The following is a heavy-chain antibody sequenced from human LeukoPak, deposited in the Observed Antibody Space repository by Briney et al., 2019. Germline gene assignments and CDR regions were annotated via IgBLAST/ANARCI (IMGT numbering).Heavy chain of an antibody. CDR1: GGAFSRYP. D-gene: IGHD3-3*01. V-gene: IGHV1-69*02. Sequence: GASVTVSCKASGGAFSRYPISWVRQAPGQGLEWMGRIIPILDIANYAQKFQGRVTITADKSTSTAYMELSSLRSEDTAVYYCATFSPITTSFDSWGQGTLVTVSS. J-gene: IGHJ5*01. CDR3: ATFSPITTSFDS. CDR2: IIPILDIA.